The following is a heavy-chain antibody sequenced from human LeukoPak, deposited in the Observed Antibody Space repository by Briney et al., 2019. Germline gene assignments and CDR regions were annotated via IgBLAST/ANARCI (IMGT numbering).Heavy chain of an antibody. CDR3: ATLPVPPPVYHYHYHGMDV. CDR1: GFSPSDLS. V-gene: IGHV1-24*01. CDR2: FDPEDGEL. D-gene: IGHD2/OR15-2a*01. J-gene: IGHJ6*02. Sequence: ASVKVSCKVSGFSPSDLSMNWVRQAPGKGLECMGGFDPEDGELFYAQKFQGRVAMTGDTSTDTVYMDLSSLTSEDTAVYYCATLPVPPPVYHYHYHGMDVWGQGTTVIASS.